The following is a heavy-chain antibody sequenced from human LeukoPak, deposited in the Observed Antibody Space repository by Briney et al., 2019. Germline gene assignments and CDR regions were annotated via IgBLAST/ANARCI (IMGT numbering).Heavy chain of an antibody. CDR2: IYSGGDT. CDR1: GFTFSSNY. CDR3: ATGGEYYDGRGYGHDH. D-gene: IGHD3-22*01. Sequence: PGGSLRLSCAASGFTFSSNYMSWVRQAPGKGLEQVSVIYSGGDTYYSDSVKGRFTFSRDNSKNTLYLQMNSLRAEDTAVYYCATGGEYYDGRGYGHDHWGQGTLVTVS. J-gene: IGHJ4*02. V-gene: IGHV3-53*01.